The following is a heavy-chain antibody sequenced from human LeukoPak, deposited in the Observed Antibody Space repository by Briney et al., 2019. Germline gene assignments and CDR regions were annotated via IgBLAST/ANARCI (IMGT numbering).Heavy chain of an antibody. D-gene: IGHD2-2*01. Sequence: GASVKVSCKASGYTFTGYYMHWVRQAPGQGLEWMGWINPNSGGTNYAQKFQGRVTMTRDTSISTAYMELSSLSSEDTAVYYCVREDAHTYYFDFWGPGTLVTVSS. CDR2: INPNSGGT. V-gene: IGHV1-2*02. J-gene: IGHJ4*02. CDR3: VREDAHTYYFDF. CDR1: GYTFTGYY.